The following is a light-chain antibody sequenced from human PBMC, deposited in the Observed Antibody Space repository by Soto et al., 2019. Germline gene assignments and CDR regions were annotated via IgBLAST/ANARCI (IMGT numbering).Light chain of an antibody. V-gene: IGKV3-15*01. CDR1: QRVSSN. CDR2: GAS. CDR3: QQYNNWPPLT. Sequence: EIVMTQSPATLSVSPRERATLSCRASQRVSSNLAWYQQKPGQAPRLLIYGASTRATGIPARFSGSGSGTEFTLTISSLQSEDVAVYYCQQYNNWPPLTFGGGTKVEIK. J-gene: IGKJ4*01.